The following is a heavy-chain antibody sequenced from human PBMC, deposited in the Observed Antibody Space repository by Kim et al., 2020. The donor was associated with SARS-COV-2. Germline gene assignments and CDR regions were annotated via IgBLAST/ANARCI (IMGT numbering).Heavy chain of an antibody. CDR3: ARDVVLVPAAMGLDY. D-gene: IGHD2-2*01. CDR2: INPSGGST. V-gene: IGHV1-46*01. J-gene: IGHJ4*01. CDR1: GYTFTTYY. Sequence: ASVKFSCKASGYTFTTYYMYWVRQAPGQGLEWMGIINPSGGSTSYAQKFQGRVTMTRDTSTSTVYMELSSLRSEDTAMYYCARDVVLVPAAMGLDYWGHG.